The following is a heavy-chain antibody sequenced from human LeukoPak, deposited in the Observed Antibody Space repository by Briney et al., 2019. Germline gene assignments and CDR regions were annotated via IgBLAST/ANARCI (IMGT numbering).Heavy chain of an antibody. D-gene: IGHD1-26*01. CDR3: ARLGEIVGATTAYYVDY. Sequence: SETLSLTCAVSGGSISSSSYYWGWIRQPPGKGLEWIGSIYYSGSTYYNPSLKSRVTISVDTSKNQFSLKLSSVTAADTAVYYCARLGEIVGATTAYYVDYWGQGTLVTVSS. CDR1: GGSISSSSYY. V-gene: IGHV4-39*01. CDR2: IYYSGST. J-gene: IGHJ4*02.